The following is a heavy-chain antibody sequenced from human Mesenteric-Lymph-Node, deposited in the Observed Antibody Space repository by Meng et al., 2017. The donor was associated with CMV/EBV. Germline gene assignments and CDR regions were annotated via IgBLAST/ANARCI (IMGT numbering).Heavy chain of an antibody. CDR2: IYSDGRA. Sequence: GESLKISCAASGFTFRNNYMSWVRQAPGKGLEWVSGIYSDGRAYYADSVRGRFTISRDKSKNTLYLQMKSLRGEDTAVYYCARAITIFGVGEVYYYYYGMDVWGQGTTVTVSS. CDR1: GFTFRNNY. D-gene: IGHD3-3*01. J-gene: IGHJ6*02. V-gene: IGHV3-66*02. CDR3: ARAITIFGVGEVYYYYYGMDV.